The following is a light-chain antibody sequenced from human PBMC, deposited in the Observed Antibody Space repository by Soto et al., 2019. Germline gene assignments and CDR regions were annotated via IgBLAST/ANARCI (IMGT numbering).Light chain of an antibody. CDR1: ESVSRW. J-gene: IGKJ1*01. CDR3: QQYNAYSQA. CDR2: QAS. Sequence: DIQMTQSPSTLSASVGDRVTITCRASESVSRWLARYQQKPGRTPKLLIYQASTLETGVPSRFSGSGSGTEFTLTISSLQPDDFATYYCQQYNAYSQAFGQGTKVDIK. V-gene: IGKV1-5*03.